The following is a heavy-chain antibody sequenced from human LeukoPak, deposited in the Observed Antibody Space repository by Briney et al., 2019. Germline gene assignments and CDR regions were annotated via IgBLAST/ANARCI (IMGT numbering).Heavy chain of an antibody. J-gene: IGHJ4*02. V-gene: IGHV5-51*01. D-gene: IGHD1-26*01. Sequence: GEXXXXXXKGSGYSFTXYXIXWVRQMPGKGXEXMGIIYPGDSDTRYSPSFQGQVTISADKSISTAYLQWSSLKASDTAMYYCARGRVGATTNSDYWGQGTLVTVSS. CDR2: IYPGDSDT. CDR1: GYSFTXYX. CDR3: ARGRVGATTNSDY.